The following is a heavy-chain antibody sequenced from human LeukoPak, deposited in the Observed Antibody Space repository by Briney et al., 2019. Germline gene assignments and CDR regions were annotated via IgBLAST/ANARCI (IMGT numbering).Heavy chain of an antibody. CDR3: ATHVVKVNAFDI. V-gene: IGHV1-18*01. J-gene: IGHJ3*02. CDR1: GYTFTSYG. D-gene: IGHD2-15*01. CDR2: ISAYNGNT. Sequence: ASVKVSCKASGYTFTSYGISWVRQAPGQGLEWMGWISAYNGNTNYAQKLQGRVTMTTDTSTSTAYMELRSLRSEDTAVYYCATHVVKVNAFDIWGQGTMVTVSS.